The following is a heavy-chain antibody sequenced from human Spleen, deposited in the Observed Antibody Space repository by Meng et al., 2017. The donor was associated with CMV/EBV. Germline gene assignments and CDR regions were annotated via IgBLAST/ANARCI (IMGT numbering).Heavy chain of an antibody. CDR2: IKSKTDGGTT. V-gene: IGHV3-15*01. D-gene: IGHD6-6*01. CDR1: GFTFSNAW. J-gene: IGHJ4*02. CDR3: TTGAYSSSSYFDY. Sequence: SGFTFSNAWMSWVRQAPGKGLEWVGRIKSKTDGGTTDYAAPVKGRFTISRDDSKNTLYLQMNSLKTEDTAVYYCTTGAYSSSSYFDYWGQGTLVTVSS.